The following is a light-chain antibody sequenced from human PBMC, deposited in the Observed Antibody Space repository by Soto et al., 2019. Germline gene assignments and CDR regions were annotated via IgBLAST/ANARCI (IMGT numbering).Light chain of an antibody. Sequence: IQLTQSPSSLSASVGDRVTITCRASQSISSYLNWYQQTPGKAPKLLIFGASNLHIGVPSRFSGSGSGTEFTLTINNLQREDFATYYCQESFFTLGTFGRGTKVDNK. J-gene: IGKJ1*01. CDR3: QESFFTLGT. CDR2: GAS. CDR1: QSISSY. V-gene: IGKV1-39*01.